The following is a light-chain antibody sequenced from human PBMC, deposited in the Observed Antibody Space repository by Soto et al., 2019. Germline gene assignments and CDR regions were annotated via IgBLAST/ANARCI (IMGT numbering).Light chain of an antibody. CDR2: DAS. J-gene: IGKJ1*01. CDR3: QQYNNWPRT. V-gene: IGKV3-15*01. CDR1: QSVTSY. Sequence: EIVLTQSPATLSLSPGERATLSCRASQSVTSYLAWYQQRPGQAPRLLINDASRRATGIPARFSGAGSGTEFTLTISSLQSEDFAVYYCQQYNNWPRTFGQGTKVDIK.